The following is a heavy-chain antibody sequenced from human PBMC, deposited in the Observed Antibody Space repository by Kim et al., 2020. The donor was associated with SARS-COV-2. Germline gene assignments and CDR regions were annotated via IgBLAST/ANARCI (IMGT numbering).Heavy chain of an antibody. CDR3: ARAREKSFDY. Sequence: GGSLRLSCAASGFSFSSRGIHWVRQAPGKGPEWVAVISNDETYKNYADSVKGRFTISRDNSKNTVDLQMNSLRAEDTAVYYCARAREKSFDYWGQGTLVTVSS. J-gene: IGHJ4*02. CDR1: GFSFSSRG. CDR2: ISNDETYK. V-gene: IGHV3-30*03.